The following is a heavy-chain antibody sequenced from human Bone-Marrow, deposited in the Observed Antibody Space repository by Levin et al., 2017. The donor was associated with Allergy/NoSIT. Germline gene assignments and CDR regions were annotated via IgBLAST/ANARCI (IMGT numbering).Heavy chain of an antibody. Sequence: SQTLSLTCTVSGGSINSGDYYWTWTRQPPGKGLEFIGYIHYSGSTYPNPSLKSRLTTSIHSSNSQFSLELTSVTAADTAVYFCARDGSGTYDAFHIWGQGTMVNVS. CDR1: GGSINSGDYY. D-gene: IGHD3-10*01. CDR3: ARDGSGTYDAFHI. J-gene: IGHJ3*02. CDR2: IHYSGST. V-gene: IGHV4-30-4*08.